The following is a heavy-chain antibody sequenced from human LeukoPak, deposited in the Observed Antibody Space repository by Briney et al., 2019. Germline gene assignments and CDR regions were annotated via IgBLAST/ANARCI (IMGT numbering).Heavy chain of an antibody. CDR1: GGSFSDYN. Sequence: SETLSLTCAVYGGSFSDYNWTWIRQPPGKGLEWIGEIGHNASANFNPSLKGRVTISVDTSKNQFSLKLTSVTAADTAVYYCARPSGGTPFKRFDYWGQGTLVTVSS. V-gene: IGHV4-34*01. CDR2: IGHNASA. D-gene: IGHD1-1*01. CDR3: ARPSGGTPFKRFDY. J-gene: IGHJ4*02.